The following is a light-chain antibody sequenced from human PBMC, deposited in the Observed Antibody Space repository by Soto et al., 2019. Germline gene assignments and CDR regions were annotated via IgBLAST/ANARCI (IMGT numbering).Light chain of an antibody. CDR3: HHYYSPPWT. V-gene: IGKV4-1*01. J-gene: IGKJ1*01. CDR2: WAS. CDR1: QSVLYSSNNKNY. Sequence: DIVMTQSPDSLAVSLGERATINCKSSQSVLYSSNNKNYLAWYQQKPGQPPKLLIYWASTRESGVPDRFSGSGSGTDFTLTISSLQAEDVAVYYCHHYYSPPWTFGQGTKVEIK.